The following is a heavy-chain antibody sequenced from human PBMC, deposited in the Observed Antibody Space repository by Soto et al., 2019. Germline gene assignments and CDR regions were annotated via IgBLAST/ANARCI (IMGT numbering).Heavy chain of an antibody. V-gene: IGHV4-59*01. CDR2: IYYSGST. D-gene: IGHD4-17*01. J-gene: IGHJ4*02. CDR1: GGSISSYY. CDR3: ASENVRTVTLDY. Sequence: PSETLSLTCTVSGGSISSYYWSWIRQPPGKGLEWIGYIYYSGSTNYNPSLKSRVTISVDTSKNQFSLKLSSVTAADTAVYYCASENVRTVTLDYWGQGTLVTVSP.